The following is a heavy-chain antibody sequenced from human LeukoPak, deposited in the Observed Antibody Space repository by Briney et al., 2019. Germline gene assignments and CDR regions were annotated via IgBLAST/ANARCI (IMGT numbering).Heavy chain of an antibody. Sequence: GSLRLSCAASGFTFSSYAMSWVRQAPGKGLEWVSAISGSGGSTYYADSVKGRFTISRDNSKNTLYLQMNSLRAEDTAVYYCAKDRYYDRSGYYGWFDPWGQGTLVTVSS. CDR2: ISGSGGST. V-gene: IGHV3-23*01. CDR1: GFTFSSYA. J-gene: IGHJ5*02. D-gene: IGHD3-22*01. CDR3: AKDRYYDRSGYYGWFDP.